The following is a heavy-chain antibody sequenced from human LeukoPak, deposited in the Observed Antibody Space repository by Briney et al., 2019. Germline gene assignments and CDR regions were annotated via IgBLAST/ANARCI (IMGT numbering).Heavy chain of an antibody. J-gene: IGHJ5*02. CDR2: ISADGSVT. CDR1: GFTFSRYW. Sequence: PGGSLRLSCADSGFTFSRYWMHWLRQTPGKGLVRVSCISADGSVTRYADSVKGRFTISRDNTKSTLYLQMHSLTAEDTAVYYCATAGGGDSRMGFDPWGQGTLVTVSS. CDR3: ATAGGGDSRMGFDP. D-gene: IGHD2-21*01. V-gene: IGHV3-74*01.